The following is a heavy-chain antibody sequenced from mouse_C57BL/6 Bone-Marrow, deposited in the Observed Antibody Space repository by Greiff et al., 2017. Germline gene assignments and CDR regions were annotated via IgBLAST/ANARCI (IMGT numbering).Heavy chain of an antibody. CDR1: GYTFTDYY. Sequence: QVQLKQSGAELVKPGASVKISCKASGYTFTDYYINWVKQRPGQGLAWIGKIGPGSGSTYYNEKFKGKATLTADKSSSTAYLQLSSLTSEDSAVYCCARGGYDGYSTSYYFDYWGQGTTLTVSS. V-gene: IGHV1-77*01. J-gene: IGHJ2*01. D-gene: IGHD2-3*01. CDR2: IGPGSGST. CDR3: ARGGYDGYSTSYYFDY.